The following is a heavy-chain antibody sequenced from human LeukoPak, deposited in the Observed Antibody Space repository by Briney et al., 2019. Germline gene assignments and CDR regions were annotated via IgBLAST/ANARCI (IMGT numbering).Heavy chain of an antibody. CDR3: ARDRNYCSSDRCYDVFDI. D-gene: IGHD6-19*01. CDR1: GFTFSKAW. Sequence: GGSLRLSCAASGFTFSKAWMTWVRQAPGKSLEWVANIRGDASRLYYVDSVKGRFTISRDNAKNSLYLQMSNLRAEDTSAYYCARDRNYCSSDRCYDVFDIWGQGTMVTVSS. CDR2: IRGDASRL. J-gene: IGHJ3*02. V-gene: IGHV3-7*01.